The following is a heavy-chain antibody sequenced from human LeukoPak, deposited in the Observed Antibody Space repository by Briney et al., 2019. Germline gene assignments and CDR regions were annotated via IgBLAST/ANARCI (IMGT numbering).Heavy chain of an antibody. Sequence: SVTVSCKASGGTFSSYAISWVRPAPGHGLEWMGRIIPILGIANYAQKFQGRVTITADKSTSTAYMELSSLRSEDTAVYYCARGREGVTSPLGYFDYWGQGTLVTVSS. CDR2: IIPILGIA. J-gene: IGHJ4*02. D-gene: IGHD3-16*01. V-gene: IGHV1-69*04. CDR3: ARGREGVTSPLGYFDY. CDR1: GGTFSSYA.